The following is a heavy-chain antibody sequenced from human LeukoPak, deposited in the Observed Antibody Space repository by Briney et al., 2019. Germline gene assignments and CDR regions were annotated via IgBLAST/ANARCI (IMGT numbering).Heavy chain of an antibody. J-gene: IGHJ4*02. D-gene: IGHD3-10*01. Sequence: PGGSLRLSCAASGFTFSHYGMHWVRQAPGKGLEWVAVISYDGSNNYYADSVKGRFTISRDNSKNTLHLQVNSLRAEDTAVYYCAKDFYYGSGLRGVSDYWGQGTLVTVSS. CDR2: ISYDGSNN. CDR3: AKDFYYGSGLRGVSDY. V-gene: IGHV3-30*18. CDR1: GFTFSHYG.